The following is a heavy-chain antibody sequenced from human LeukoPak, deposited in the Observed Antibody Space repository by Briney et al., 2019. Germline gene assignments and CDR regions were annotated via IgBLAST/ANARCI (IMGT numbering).Heavy chain of an antibody. CDR2: ISWNSGSI. V-gene: IGHV3-9*01. D-gene: IGHD4-17*01. Sequence: GGSLRLSCAASGFTFSSYWMHWVRQAPGKGLEWVSGISWNSGSIGYADSVKGRFTISRDNAKNSLYLQMNSLRAEDTALYYCAKGHDYGDTSYFQHWGQGTLVTVSS. CDR1: GFTFSSYW. CDR3: AKGHDYGDTSYFQH. J-gene: IGHJ1*01.